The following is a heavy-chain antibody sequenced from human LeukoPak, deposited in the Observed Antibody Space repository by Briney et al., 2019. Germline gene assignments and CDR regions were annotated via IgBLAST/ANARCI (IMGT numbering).Heavy chain of an antibody. Sequence: SETLSFTCTAAGGFTSSHYCSWLRQPPGKGVEWIGYIYYSWSTNYNPSLKSRVTISVDTSKNQFSLNLSSVTAADTAVYYCARGSCWHPYWGQGTLVSVSS. V-gene: IGHV4-59*11. CDR3: ARGSCWHPY. J-gene: IGHJ4*02. CDR2: IYYSWST. D-gene: IGHD6-19*01. CDR1: GGFTSSHY.